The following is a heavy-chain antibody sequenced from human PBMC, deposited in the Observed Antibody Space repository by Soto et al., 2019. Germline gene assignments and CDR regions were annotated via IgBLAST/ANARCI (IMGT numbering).Heavy chain of an antibody. CDR2: IHAGGGST. CDR3: AKDGYSSGWYYYYYMDV. D-gene: IGHD6-19*01. Sequence: PGGSLRLXCAASGFTFSSYAMSWVRQAPGKGLEWVSAIHAGGGSTYYADSVKGRFTISRDNSKNTLYLQMNSLRAEDTAVYYCAKDGYSSGWYYYYYMDVWGKGTTVTVSS. V-gene: IGHV3-23*01. CDR1: GFTFSSYA. J-gene: IGHJ6*03.